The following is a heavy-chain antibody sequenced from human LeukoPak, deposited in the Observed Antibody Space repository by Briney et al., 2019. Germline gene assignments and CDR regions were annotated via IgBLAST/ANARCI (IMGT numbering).Heavy chain of an antibody. J-gene: IGHJ3*02. CDR2: NNPNSGGT. CDR3: ATERPLYDYVWGLGDAFDI. D-gene: IGHD3-16*01. Sequence: ASVKVSCKASGYTFTGYYMHWVRQAPGQGLEWMGWNNPNSGGTNYAQKFQGWVTMTRDTSISTVYMELSSLRSEDTAVYYCATERPLYDYVWGLGDAFDIWGQGTMVTVSS. CDR1: GYTFTGYY. V-gene: IGHV1-2*04.